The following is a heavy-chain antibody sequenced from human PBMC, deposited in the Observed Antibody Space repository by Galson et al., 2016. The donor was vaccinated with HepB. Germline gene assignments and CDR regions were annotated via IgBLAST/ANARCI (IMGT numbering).Heavy chain of an antibody. CDR1: GGSISSYY. D-gene: IGHD1-14*01. Sequence: SETLSLTCTVSGGSISSYYWTWVRQPPGKGLEWIGEIYHSGSTNYNPSLKSRVTMSVDKSKNQFSLKLSSVTAADTAVYYCASLDNRRGGEYWGQGSLVTVSS. CDR2: IYHSGST. CDR3: ASLDNRRGGEY. J-gene: IGHJ4*02. V-gene: IGHV4-59*12.